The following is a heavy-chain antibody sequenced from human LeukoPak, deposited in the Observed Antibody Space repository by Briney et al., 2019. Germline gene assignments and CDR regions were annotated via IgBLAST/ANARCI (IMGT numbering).Heavy chain of an antibody. J-gene: IGHJ5*02. Sequence: GASVKVSCKASGYTFTSYAMHWVRQAPGQRLKWMGWINAGNGNTKYSQKFQGRVTITRDTSASTAYMELSSLRSEDTAVYYCARSRITMVRGVADNWFDPWGQGTLVTVSS. V-gene: IGHV1-3*01. CDR1: GYTFTSYA. D-gene: IGHD3-10*01. CDR3: ARSRITMVRGVADNWFDP. CDR2: INAGNGNT.